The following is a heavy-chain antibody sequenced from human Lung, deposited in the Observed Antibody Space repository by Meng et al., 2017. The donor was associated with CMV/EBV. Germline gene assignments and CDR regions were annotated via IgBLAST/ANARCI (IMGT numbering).Heavy chain of an antibody. CDR1: RGSISSSSHY. Sequence: SETXSLTCTVSRGSISSSSHYWGWVRQAPGKGLEWTGSMLYGGSTLYHPSLKSRVSISIDVSKNQFSLSLGAMTAANTAVYYCARVWGGDNWFDPWGQGXLVTVSS. J-gene: IGHJ5*02. V-gene: IGHV4-39*07. CDR3: ARVWGGDNWFDP. CDR2: MLYGGST. D-gene: IGHD3-16*01.